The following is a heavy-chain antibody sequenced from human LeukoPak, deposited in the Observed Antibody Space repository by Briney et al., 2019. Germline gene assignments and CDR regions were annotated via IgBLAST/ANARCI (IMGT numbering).Heavy chain of an antibody. CDR3: TKLAAASPDY. CDR1: GFTFSIYD. J-gene: IGHJ4*02. V-gene: IGHV3-30*02. D-gene: IGHD6-13*01. Sequence: PGGSLRLSCAVSGFTFSIYDMHWVRQAPGKGLEWVAFIRYDGGIKYYADSVEGRFTISKDNSENTVSLRMNSLRPEDTAVYYCTKLAAASPDYWGQGTLVTVSS. CDR2: IRYDGGIK.